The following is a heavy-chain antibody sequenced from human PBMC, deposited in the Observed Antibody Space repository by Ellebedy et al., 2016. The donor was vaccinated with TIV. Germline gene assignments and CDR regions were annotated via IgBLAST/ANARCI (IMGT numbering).Heavy chain of an antibody. CDR3: ARDELVLGFDF. V-gene: IGHV3-21*01. Sequence: GESLKISCAASGFTFSRYNMNWVRQAPGKGLEWVSSISSSTSYIYYADSVKGRFTISRDNAKNSLSLQMNSLRAEDTAVYYCARDELVLGFDFWGQGTLVTVSS. J-gene: IGHJ4*02. D-gene: IGHD1-1*01. CDR2: ISSSTSYI. CDR1: GFTFSRYN.